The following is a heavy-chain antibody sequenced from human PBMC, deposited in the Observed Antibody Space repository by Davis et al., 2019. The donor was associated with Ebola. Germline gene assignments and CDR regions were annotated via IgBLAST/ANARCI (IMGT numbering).Heavy chain of an antibody. D-gene: IGHD6-13*01. J-gene: IGHJ4*02. Sequence: MPSETLSLTCTVSGGSISSYYWSWIRQPPGKGLEWMGYIYYSGSTNYNPSLKSRVTISVDTSKNQFSLKLSSVTAADTAVYYCARLSAYSSSWPFDYWGQGTLVTVSS. CDR1: GGSISSYY. CDR2: IYYSGST. CDR3: ARLSAYSSSWPFDY. V-gene: IGHV4-59*08.